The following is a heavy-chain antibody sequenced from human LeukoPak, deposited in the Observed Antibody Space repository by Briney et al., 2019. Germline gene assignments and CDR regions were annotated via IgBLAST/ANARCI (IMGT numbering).Heavy chain of an antibody. V-gene: IGHV1-8*01. J-gene: IGHJ5*02. CDR2: MNPNSGNT. CDR1: GYTFTSYD. D-gene: IGHD3-3*01. CDR3: APIFGRGNWFDP. Sequence: ASVKVSCKASGYTFTSYDINWVRQATGQGLEWMGWMNPNSGNTGYAQKFQGRVTMTRDTSISTAYMELSRLRSDDTAVYYCAPIFGRGNWFDPWGQGTLVTVSS.